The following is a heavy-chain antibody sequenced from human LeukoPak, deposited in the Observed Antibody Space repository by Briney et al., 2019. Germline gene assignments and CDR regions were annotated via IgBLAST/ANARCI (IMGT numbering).Heavy chain of an antibody. CDR2: IYYSGST. CDR3: ARGPPGTPLGIDY. J-gene: IGHJ4*02. V-gene: IGHV4-31*03. Sequence: SETLSLTCTVSGGSISSGGYYWSWIRQHPGKGLEWIGSIYYSGSTYYNPSLKSRLTISVDTSKNQFSLKLSSVTAADTAVYDCARGPPGTPLGIDYWGQGTLVTVSS. D-gene: IGHD1-1*01. CDR1: GGSISSGGYY.